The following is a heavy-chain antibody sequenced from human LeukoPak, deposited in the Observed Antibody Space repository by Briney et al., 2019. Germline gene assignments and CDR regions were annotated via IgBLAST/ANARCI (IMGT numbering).Heavy chain of an antibody. J-gene: IGHJ4*02. CDR1: GFTFSSYA. CDR3: ARASYCSGGSCYSDY. Sequence: GGSLRLSCAASGFTFSSYAMTWVRQAPGKGLEWVSAISTRSGGTYYADSVKGRFTISRDNAENTLYLQMNSLRAEDTAVYYCARASYCSGGSCYSDYWGQGTLVTVSS. CDR2: ISTRSGGT. D-gene: IGHD2-15*01. V-gene: IGHV3-23*01.